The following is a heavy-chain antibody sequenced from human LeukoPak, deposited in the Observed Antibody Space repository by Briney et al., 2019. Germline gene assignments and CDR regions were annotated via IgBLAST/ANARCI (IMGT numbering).Heavy chain of an antibody. CDR3: ARDSYYYDSSGYYQYYFDY. CDR1: GYTFTSYG. D-gene: IGHD3-22*01. Sequence: ASVKVSCKASGYTFTSYGISWVRQAPGQGLEWMGWISVYNGNTNYAQKFQGRVTMTTDTPTSTSYMELRSLRYDDTAVYYCARDSYYYDSSGYYQYYFDYWGQGTLVTVSS. V-gene: IGHV1-18*01. CDR2: ISVYNGNT. J-gene: IGHJ4*02.